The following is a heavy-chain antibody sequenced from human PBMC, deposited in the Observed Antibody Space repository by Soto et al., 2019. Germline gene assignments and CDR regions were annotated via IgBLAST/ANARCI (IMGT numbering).Heavy chain of an antibody. D-gene: IGHD3-16*02. CDR2: IYHSGST. V-gene: IGHV4-4*02. Sequence: PSETLSLTCAVSGGSISSSNWWSWVRQPPGKGLEWIGEIYHSGSTNYNPSLKSRFTISVGKSKNQFSLKLSSVPAEDTAVYYCARGKLSDYVWGSYRYHFDYWGQGTVLTVSS. CDR1: GGSISSSNW. J-gene: IGHJ4*02. CDR3: ARGKLSDYVWGSYRYHFDY.